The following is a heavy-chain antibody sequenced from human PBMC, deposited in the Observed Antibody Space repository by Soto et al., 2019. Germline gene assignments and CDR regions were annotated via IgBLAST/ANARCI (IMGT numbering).Heavy chain of an antibody. V-gene: IGHV1-2*04. CDR3: ARGRYSYGYGYYYYGMDV. J-gene: IGHJ6*02. CDR1: GYTFTGYY. D-gene: IGHD5-18*01. CDR2: INPNSGGT. Sequence: ASVKVSCKASGYTFTGYYMHWVRQAPGQGLEWMGWINPNSGGTNYAQKFQGWVTMTRDTSISTAYMELSRLRSEDTAVYYCARGRYSYGYGYYYYGMDVWGQGTTVTVSS.